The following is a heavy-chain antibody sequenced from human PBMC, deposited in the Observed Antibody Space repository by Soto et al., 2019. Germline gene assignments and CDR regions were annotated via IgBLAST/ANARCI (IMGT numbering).Heavy chain of an antibody. Sequence: QITVKESGPKLVKPSQTLTLTCAFSGFSISTSGVGVGWVRQPPGKAPEWLALIYWDDDKRYRPSLKSRLSITKDPSKDQVVFTMTNMDPVDTATYYCVHQDWNKNHYYFDLWGRGTLVTVSS. D-gene: IGHD1-1*01. J-gene: IGHJ2*01. CDR2: IYWDDDK. CDR3: VHQDWNKNHYYFDL. CDR1: GFSISTSGVG. V-gene: IGHV2-5*02.